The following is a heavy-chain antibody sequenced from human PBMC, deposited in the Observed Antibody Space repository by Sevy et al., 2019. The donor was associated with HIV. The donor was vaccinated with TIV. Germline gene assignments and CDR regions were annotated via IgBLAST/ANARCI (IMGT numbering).Heavy chain of an antibody. V-gene: IGHV4-59*01. J-gene: IGHJ6*02. CDR3: ARSEVVTTFGVVIMNGMDV. Sequence: SETLSLTCTVSGGSISSYYWSWIRQPPGKGLEWIGYIYYSGSTNYNPSLKSRVTISVDTSKNQFSLKLSSVTAADTAVYYCARSEVVTTFGVVIMNGMDVWGQGTTVTVSS. CDR2: IYYSGST. D-gene: IGHD3-3*01. CDR1: GGSISSYY.